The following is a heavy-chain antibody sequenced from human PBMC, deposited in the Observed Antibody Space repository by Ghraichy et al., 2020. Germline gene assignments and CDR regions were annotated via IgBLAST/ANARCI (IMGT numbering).Heavy chain of an antibody. Sequence: LSLTCAASGFTFSSCAMSWVRKAPGKGLEWVSAISGSGGNTYYADSVKGRFTISRDNSKNTLYLQMNSLRAEDSAVYYCASQPKGVTRDENFWGQGTLVTVSS. CDR2: ISGSGGNT. V-gene: IGHV3-23*01. D-gene: IGHD1-26*01. CDR1: GFTFSSCA. J-gene: IGHJ4*02. CDR3: ASQPKGVTRDENF.